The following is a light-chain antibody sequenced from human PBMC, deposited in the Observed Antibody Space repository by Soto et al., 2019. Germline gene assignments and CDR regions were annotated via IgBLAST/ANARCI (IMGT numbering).Light chain of an antibody. J-gene: IGLJ1*01. V-gene: IGLV1-44*01. CDR1: SSNIGSNS. Sequence: QSVLTQPPSASGTPGQLVAISCSGSSSNIGSNSLSWYQQFPGTAPKLLIYDNYQRPSGVSDRFSGSQSGTSGYLAISGLQSGDEADYYCAAWDDSLNGYVFGTGTKLTVL. CDR2: DNY. CDR3: AAWDDSLNGYV.